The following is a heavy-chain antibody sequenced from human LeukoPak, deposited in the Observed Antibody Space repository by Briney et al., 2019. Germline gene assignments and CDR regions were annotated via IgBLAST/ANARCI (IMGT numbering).Heavy chain of an antibody. J-gene: IGHJ4*02. V-gene: IGHV3-30*04. CDR3: ARGQSSGWYQDPVDY. Sequence: GGSLRLSCAASGFTFSSYPLHWVRQAPGKGLEWVAVISYDGSKIYYADSVKGRFTISRDKAKNTLYLQMSSLRLEDTAMYYCARGQSSGWYQDPVDYWGQGTLVIVSS. CDR1: GFTFSSYP. CDR2: ISYDGSKI. D-gene: IGHD6-19*01.